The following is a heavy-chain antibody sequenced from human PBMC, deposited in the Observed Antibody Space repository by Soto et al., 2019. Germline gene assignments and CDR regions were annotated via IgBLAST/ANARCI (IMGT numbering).Heavy chain of an antibody. CDR3: AREPSFPLVVGHFYWYFDL. V-gene: IGHV4-34*01. Sequence: QVQLQQWGAGLLKPSETLSLTCAVYGGSFSGYYWSWIRQPPGKGLEWIGEINHSGSTNYNPSLKSRVTISVDTSKNQFSLKLSSVTAADTAVYYCAREPSFPLVVGHFYWYFDLWGRGTLVTVSS. CDR1: GGSFSGYY. D-gene: IGHD2-15*01. J-gene: IGHJ2*01. CDR2: INHSGST.